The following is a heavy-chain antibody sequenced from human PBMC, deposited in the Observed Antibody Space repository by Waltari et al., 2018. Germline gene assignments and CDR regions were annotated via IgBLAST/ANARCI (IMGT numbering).Heavy chain of an antibody. D-gene: IGHD2-2*01. CDR2: IDPEDGET. CDR3: ARRSGHCDGTTCSAGWFDP. Sequence: EIRLLQSGAEVTKPGATVKISCTAPGNSLSDNYMHWVPQVPGKGLEWIGSIDPEDGETIYAEKFEDRVTLTADLATETAYLELSRLSSDDTATYYCARRSGHCDGTTCSAGWFDPWGQGTLVKVSS. CDR1: GNSLSDNY. J-gene: IGHJ5*02. V-gene: IGHV1-69-2*01.